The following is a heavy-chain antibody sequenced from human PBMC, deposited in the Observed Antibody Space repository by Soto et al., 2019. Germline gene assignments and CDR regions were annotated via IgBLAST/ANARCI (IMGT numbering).Heavy chain of an antibody. CDR3: ATGYSSTGSCALDY. D-gene: IGHD2-2*01. V-gene: IGHV3-15*07. CDR1: GFTFSNAW. CDR2: IKSKTDGGTT. Sequence: GGSLRLSCAASGFTFSNAWMNWVRQAPGKGLEWVGRIKSKTDGGTTDYAAPVKGRFTISRDDSKNTLYLQMNSLKIEDTAVYYCATGYSSTGSCALDYWGQGTLVTVSS. J-gene: IGHJ4*02.